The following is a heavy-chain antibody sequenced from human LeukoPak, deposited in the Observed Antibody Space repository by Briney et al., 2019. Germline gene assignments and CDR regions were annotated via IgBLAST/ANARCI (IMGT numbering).Heavy chain of an antibody. Sequence: GGSLRLSCAASGFTLSSYGMPWVRQAPGKGLEWVADIWYDGSNKDYGDSVKGRFTISRDNSKNTLYLQMNSLRAEDTAVYYCARGVSGGYDDNWFDPWGQGTLVTVSS. J-gene: IGHJ5*02. CDR3: ARGVSGGYDDNWFDP. V-gene: IGHV3-33*01. CDR2: IWYDGSNK. CDR1: GFTLSSYG. D-gene: IGHD5-12*01.